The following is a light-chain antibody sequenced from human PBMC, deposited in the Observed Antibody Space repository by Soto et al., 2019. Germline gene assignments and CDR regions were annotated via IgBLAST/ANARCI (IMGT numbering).Light chain of an antibody. CDR2: GAS. Sequence: EIVLTQSPGTLSLSPGERATLSCRASQNVATSYLAWYQQKPGQAPRLLIYGASFRATGIPDRFSGSGSGTDFTLTISRVEPEDFAVYYCQQYGSSPRTFGQGTKVEIK. CDR3: QQYGSSPRT. V-gene: IGKV3-20*01. J-gene: IGKJ1*01. CDR1: QNVATSY.